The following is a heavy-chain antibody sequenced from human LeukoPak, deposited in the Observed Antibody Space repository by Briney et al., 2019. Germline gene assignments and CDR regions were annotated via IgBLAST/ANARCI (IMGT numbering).Heavy chain of an antibody. CDR3: AKDQYDYVRGEFDY. D-gene: IGHD3-16*01. CDR1: GFTFSSYD. V-gene: IGHV3-30*18. CDR2: ISYDGNDK. Sequence: GGSLRLSCAASGFTFSSYDMHWVRQAPGKGLEWVAVISYDGNDKHYADSVKGRFTISRDNSKNTLYLQMNSLRVEDTAVYYCAKDQYDYVRGEFDYWGQGTLVAVSS. J-gene: IGHJ4*02.